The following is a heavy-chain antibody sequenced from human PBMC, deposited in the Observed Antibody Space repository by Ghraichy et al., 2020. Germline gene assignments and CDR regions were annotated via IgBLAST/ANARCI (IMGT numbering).Heavy chain of an antibody. D-gene: IGHD3-16*01. CDR2: IYSDGST. CDR3: ARDSIWGSGSISRYYGLDV. J-gene: IGHJ6*02. Sequence: GSLRLSCAASGFAVSANCMNWVRQAPGKGLEWVSVIYSDGSTYYADSVKGRFTISRDISKNTLYLQMNSLRAEDSAVYYCARDSIWGSGSISRYYGLDVWGQGTTVIVSS. V-gene: IGHV3-53*01. CDR1: GFAVSANC.